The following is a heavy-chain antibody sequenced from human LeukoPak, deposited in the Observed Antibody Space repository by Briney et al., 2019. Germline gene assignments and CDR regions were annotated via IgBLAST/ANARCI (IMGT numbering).Heavy chain of an antibody. CDR2: IIPIFGTA. J-gene: IGHJ3*02. Sequence: VASVKVSCKASGGTFSSYAISWVRQAPGQGLEWMGRIIPIFGTANYAQKFQGRVTITTDESTSTAYMELSSLRSEDTAVYYCARDRKWSAAIFDAFDIWGQGTMVTVSS. D-gene: IGHD3-3*01. CDR1: GGTFSSYA. CDR3: ARDRKWSAAIFDAFDI. V-gene: IGHV1-69*05.